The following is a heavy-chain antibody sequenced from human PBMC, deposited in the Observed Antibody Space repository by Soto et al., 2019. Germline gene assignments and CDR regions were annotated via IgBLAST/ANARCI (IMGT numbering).Heavy chain of an antibody. CDR1: GFALDTWGVG. D-gene: IGHD3-16*01. V-gene: IGHV2-5*02. Sequence: QITLKEAGPTLVRPTQTLTLTCTVSGFALDTWGVGVGWIRQPPGKAPEWLALIYWDDDKRYSPSLKNRLTITKDTSTNQMVLTVTNMDPVDTVTYYCARALGSWGSYYFDHGGQGTLVTVSS. CDR3: ARALGSWGSYYFDH. CDR2: IYWDDDK. J-gene: IGHJ4*02.